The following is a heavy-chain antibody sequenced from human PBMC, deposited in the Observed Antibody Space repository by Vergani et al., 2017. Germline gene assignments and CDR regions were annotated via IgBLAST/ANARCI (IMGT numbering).Heavy chain of an antibody. CDR3: ARAGRCSRTNCYNFVDYYYYMDV. Sequence: QVQLVQSGAEVKKPGSSVKVSCKASGGTFSSYAISWVRQAPGQGLEWMGGIIPIFGTANYAQKFQGRVTITADESTSTAYMELSSLRSEDTAVYYCARAGRCSRTNCYNFVDYYYYMDVWGKGTTVTVSS. D-gene: IGHD2-2*02. CDR1: GGTFSSYA. V-gene: IGHV1-69*01. J-gene: IGHJ6*03. CDR2: IIPIFGTA.